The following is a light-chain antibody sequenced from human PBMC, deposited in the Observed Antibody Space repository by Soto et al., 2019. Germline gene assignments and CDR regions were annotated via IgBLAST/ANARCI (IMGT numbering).Light chain of an antibody. V-gene: IGLV1-40*01. CDR2: VNT. CDR1: SSNIGAGYD. J-gene: IGLJ1*01. Sequence: QSVLTQPPSVSGAPGQRVTISCTGSSSNIGAGYDVHWYQHLPGAAPKLLIYVNTNRPSGVPDRFSGSKSGTSASLAITGLQAEDEADYYCQSYDSSLTGSRVFGTGTKGTVL. CDR3: QSYDSSLTGSRV.